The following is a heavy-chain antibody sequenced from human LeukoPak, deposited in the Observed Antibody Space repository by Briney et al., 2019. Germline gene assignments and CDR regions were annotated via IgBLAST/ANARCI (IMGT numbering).Heavy chain of an antibody. J-gene: IGHJ4*02. V-gene: IGHV4-4*07. D-gene: IGHD3-22*01. CDR3: ARDPDYYDSSGHDY. CDR1: GGSISSYY. CDR2: IYTSGST. Sequence: SETLSLTCTVSGGSISSYYWSWIRQPAGKGSEWIGRIYTSGSTNYNPSLKSRVTMSVDTSKNQFSLKLSSVTAADTAVYYCARDPDYYDSSGHDYWGQGTLVTVSS.